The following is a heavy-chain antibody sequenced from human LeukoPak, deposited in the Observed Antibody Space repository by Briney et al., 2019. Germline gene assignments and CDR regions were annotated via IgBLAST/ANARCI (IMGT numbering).Heavy chain of an antibody. CDR1: GFTFSSSA. D-gene: IGHD6-6*01. Sequence: GGSLRLSCSASGFTFSSSAMHWVRQAPGKGLEWVSSISTGSSYIYYADSVKGRFTISRDNAKNSLYLQMNSLRAEDTAVYYCARAQLPDYWGQGTLVTVSS. V-gene: IGHV3-21*01. J-gene: IGHJ4*02. CDR3: ARAQLPDY. CDR2: ISTGSSYI.